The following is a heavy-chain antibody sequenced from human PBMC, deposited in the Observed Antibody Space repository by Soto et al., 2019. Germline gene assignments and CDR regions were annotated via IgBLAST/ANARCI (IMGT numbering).Heavy chain of an antibody. CDR2: ISGSGGST. Sequence: GGSLRLSCAASGFTFSSYAMSWVRQAPGKGLEWVSAISGSGGSTYYADSVKGRFTISRDNSKNTLYLQMNSLRAEDTAVYYCATPPYDFWSGYYYGMDVWGQGTTVTVS. CDR1: GFTFSSYA. J-gene: IGHJ6*02. D-gene: IGHD3-3*01. V-gene: IGHV3-23*01. CDR3: ATPPYDFWSGYYYGMDV.